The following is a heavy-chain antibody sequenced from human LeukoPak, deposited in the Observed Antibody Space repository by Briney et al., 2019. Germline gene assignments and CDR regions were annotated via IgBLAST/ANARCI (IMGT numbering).Heavy chain of an antibody. J-gene: IGHJ5*02. CDR1: GGTFSSYA. V-gene: IGHV1-69*13. CDR3: ARPLGYCSTTRCPQPWFDP. CDR2: IIPIFGTA. D-gene: IGHD2-2*01. Sequence: SVKVSCKASGGTFSSYAISWVRLAPGQGLEWMGGIIPIFGTAKYAQNLQGRVTFTADETTSTGYMELSSLRSEDTAVYYCARPLGYCSTTRCPQPWFDPWGQGTLVTVSS.